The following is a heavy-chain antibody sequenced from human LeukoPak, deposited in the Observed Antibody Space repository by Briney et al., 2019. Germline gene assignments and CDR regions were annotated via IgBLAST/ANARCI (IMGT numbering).Heavy chain of an antibody. CDR2: IKSKTDGGTT. D-gene: IGHD1/OR15-1a*01. CDR3: TSGGHWNTAIFDC. Sequence: GGSLRLSCAGSGFTFSNPWMSWVRQAPGKGLEWVGRIKSKTDGGTTDYAAPVKGRFTISRDDSKNTLYLQMNSLKTEDTAVYYCTSGGHWNTAIFDCCGEGTLVTVSS. CDR1: GFTFSNPW. J-gene: IGHJ4*02. V-gene: IGHV3-15*01.